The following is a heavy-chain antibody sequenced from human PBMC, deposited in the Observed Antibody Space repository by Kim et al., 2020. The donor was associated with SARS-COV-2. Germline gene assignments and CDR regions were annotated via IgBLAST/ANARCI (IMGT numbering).Heavy chain of an antibody. D-gene: IGHD5-12*01. V-gene: IGHV3-21*01. CDR1: GFTFSSYS. J-gene: IGHJ4*02. CDR2: ISSSSSYI. CDR3: ARDPDEMATILDY. Sequence: GGSLRLSCAASGFTFSSYSMNWVRQAPGKGLEWVSSISSSSSYIYYADSVKGRFTISRDNAKNSLYLQMNSLRAEDTAVYYCARDPDEMATILDYWGQGTLVTVSS.